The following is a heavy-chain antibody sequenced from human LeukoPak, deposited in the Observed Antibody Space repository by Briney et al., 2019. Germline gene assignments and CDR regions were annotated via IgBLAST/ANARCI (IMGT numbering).Heavy chain of an antibody. CDR3: ASPPWGRILTGCLDSDAFDI. CDR2: ISSSSSYI. D-gene: IGHD3-9*01. J-gene: IGHJ3*02. V-gene: IGHV3-21*01. Sequence: GGSLRLSCAASGFTFSSYSMNWVRQAPGKGLEWVSSISSSSSYIYYADSVKGRFTISRDNAKNSLYLQMNSLRAEDTAVYYCASPPWGRILTGCLDSDAFDIWGQGTMVTVSS. CDR1: GFTFSSYS.